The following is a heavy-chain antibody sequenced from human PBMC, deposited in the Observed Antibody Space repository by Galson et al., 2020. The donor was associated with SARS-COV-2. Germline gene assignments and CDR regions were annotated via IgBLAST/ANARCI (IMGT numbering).Heavy chain of an antibody. Sequence: TGGSLRLSCAASGFTFSNAWMSWVRQAPGKGLEWVGRIKSKTDGGTTDYAAPVKGRFTISRDDSKNTLYLQMNSLKTEDTAVYYCTTGYSNIRGYYYGMDVWGQGTTVTVSS. CDR2: IKSKTDGGTT. CDR3: TTGYSNIRGYYYGMDV. J-gene: IGHJ6*02. D-gene: IGHD2-15*01. V-gene: IGHV3-15*01. CDR1: GFTFSNAW.